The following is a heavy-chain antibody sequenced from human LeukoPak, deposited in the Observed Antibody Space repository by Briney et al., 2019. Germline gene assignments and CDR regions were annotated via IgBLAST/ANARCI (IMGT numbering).Heavy chain of an antibody. D-gene: IGHD1-26*01. CDR1: GFTFDTYA. CDR2: ISGSGDST. Sequence: PGGSLRLSCAASGFTFDTYAMSWVRQAPGKGLEWVSVISGSGDSTEYADSVKGRFTISRDNSRNTLSLQMNNLGAEDTATYYCARDTYYSGSYIWFDPRGQGTLVTVSS. J-gene: IGHJ5*02. CDR3: ARDTYYSGSYIWFDP. V-gene: IGHV3-23*01.